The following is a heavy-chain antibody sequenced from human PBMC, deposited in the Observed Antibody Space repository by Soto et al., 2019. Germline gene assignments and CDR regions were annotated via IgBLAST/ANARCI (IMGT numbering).Heavy chain of an antibody. D-gene: IGHD2-2*01. V-gene: IGHV5-51*01. CDR1: GYIFTSYW. Sequence: PGESLKISCKGSGYIFTSYWIVWVRQMPGKGLEWMGTIYPGDSDTRYSPSFQGQVTISADKSISTAYLQCNSLKASDTAMYFCARNKGYCRSTSCYGMDVWGQGAAVTVSS. CDR3: ARNKGYCRSTSCYGMDV. J-gene: IGHJ6*02. CDR2: IYPGDSDT.